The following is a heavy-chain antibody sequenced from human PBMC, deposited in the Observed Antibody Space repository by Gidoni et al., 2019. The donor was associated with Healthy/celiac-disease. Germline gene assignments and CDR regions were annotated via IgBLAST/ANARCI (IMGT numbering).Heavy chain of an antibody. CDR3: ASMITFGGVIVKPDY. D-gene: IGHD3-16*02. CDR2: ISSSSSTI. V-gene: IGHV3-48*02. Sequence: EVQLVESGGGLVQPGGSLRLSCAASGLPFSSYSMNWVRQAPGKGLEWVSYISSSSSTIYYADSVKGRFTISRDNAKNSLYLQMNSLRDEDTAVYYCASMITFGGVIVKPDYWGQGTLVTVSS. J-gene: IGHJ4*02. CDR1: GLPFSSYS.